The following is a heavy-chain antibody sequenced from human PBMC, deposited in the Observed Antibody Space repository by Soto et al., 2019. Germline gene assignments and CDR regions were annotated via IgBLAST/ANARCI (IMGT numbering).Heavy chain of an antibody. V-gene: IGHV3-30*18. Sequence: QVQLVESGGGVVQPGRSLRLYCAASGFTFSSYGMHWVRQAPGKGLEGVAVISYDGSNKYYADSVKGRFTISRDNSKNTLYLQMNSLRAEDTAVYYCAKETSGDYGDYFDYWGQGTLVTVSS. CDR1: GFTFSSYG. CDR2: ISYDGSNK. CDR3: AKETSGDYGDYFDY. D-gene: IGHD4-17*01. J-gene: IGHJ4*02.